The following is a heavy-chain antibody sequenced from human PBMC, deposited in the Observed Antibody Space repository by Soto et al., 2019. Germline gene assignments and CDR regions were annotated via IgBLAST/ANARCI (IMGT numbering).Heavy chain of an antibody. CDR2: IWYDGSNK. CDR3: ARDGDTIFGVVITYGMDV. V-gene: IGHV3-33*01. D-gene: IGHD3-3*01. Sequence: QVQLVESRGGLVQPGRSLRLSCAASGFTFSSYGMHWVRQAPGKGLEWVAVIWYDGSNKYYADSVKGRFTISRDNSKNTLYLQMNSLRAEDTAVYYCARDGDTIFGVVITYGMDVWGQGTTVTVSS. J-gene: IGHJ6*02. CDR1: GFTFSSYG.